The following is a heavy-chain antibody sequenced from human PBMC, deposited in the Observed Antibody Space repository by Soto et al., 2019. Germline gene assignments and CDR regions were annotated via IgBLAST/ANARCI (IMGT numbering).Heavy chain of an antibody. Sequence: PSETLSLTCTVSGGSISSGGYYWSWIRQHPGKGLEWIGYIYYSGSTYYNPSLKSRVTISVDTSKNQFSLKLSSVTAADTAVYYCARDSGVSSGYYRQPYYYYGMDVWGQGTTVTVSS. CDR1: GGSISSGGYY. J-gene: IGHJ6*02. CDR3: ARDSGVSSGYYRQPYYYYGMDV. V-gene: IGHV4-31*03. D-gene: IGHD3-22*01. CDR2: IYYSGST.